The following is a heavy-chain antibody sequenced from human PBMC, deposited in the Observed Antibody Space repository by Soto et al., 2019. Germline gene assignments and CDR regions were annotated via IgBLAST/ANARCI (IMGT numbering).Heavy chain of an antibody. CDR2: IKPDGREK. CDR1: GFTFSSYW. Sequence: PGGSLRLSCAASGFTFSSYWMSWVRQAPGKGLEWVANIKPDGREKWYVDSVKGRFTISRDNAKNSLYLQMISLRDEDTGVYYCARGDHEDASGTFSDGFDIWGQGTKVTVSS. V-gene: IGHV3-7*04. CDR3: ARGDHEDASGTFSDGFDI. D-gene: IGHD5-12*01. J-gene: IGHJ3*02.